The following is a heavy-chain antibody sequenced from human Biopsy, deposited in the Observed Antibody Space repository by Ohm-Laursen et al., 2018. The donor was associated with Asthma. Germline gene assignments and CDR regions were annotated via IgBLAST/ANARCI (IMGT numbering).Heavy chain of an antibody. D-gene: IGHD1-26*01. CDR1: GGSFSSNY. Sequence: TLSLTCAVYGGSFSSNYWSWIRQTPGKGLEWLGDIHHSGYTNYNPSLRSPLTLSADTSKNQFSLRLTSVTAADTAVYYCARGSSSRLSQWELLVSGGKRAHSYYGMDVWGQGTTVTVSS. V-gene: IGHV4-34*01. CDR2: IHHSGYT. J-gene: IGHJ6*02. CDR3: ARGSSSRLSQWELLVSGGKRAHSYYGMDV.